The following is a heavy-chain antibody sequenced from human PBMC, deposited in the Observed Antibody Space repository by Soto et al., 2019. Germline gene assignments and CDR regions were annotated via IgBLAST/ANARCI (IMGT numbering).Heavy chain of an antibody. D-gene: IGHD3-9*01. CDR1: GGSISSSSYY. CDR2: IYYSGST. CDR3: ARLRGWTYYDILTPLYYFDY. J-gene: IGHJ4*02. V-gene: IGHV4-39*01. Sequence: SETLSLTCTVSGGSISSSSYYWGWIRQPPGKGLEWIGSIYYSGSTYYNPSLKSRVTISVDTSKNQFSLKLSSVTAADTAVYYCARLRGWTYYDILTPLYYFDYWGQGTLVTVSS.